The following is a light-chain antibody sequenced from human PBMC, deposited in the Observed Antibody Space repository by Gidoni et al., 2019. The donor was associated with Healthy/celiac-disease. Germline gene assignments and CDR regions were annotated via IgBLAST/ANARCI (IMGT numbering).Light chain of an antibody. CDR3: QQYYNVPFT. CDR1: QSVLYSSNNRNY. Sequence: DIVMTQSPDSLAVSLGERATINCKSSQSVLYSSNNRNYLAWYQQKQGQPPKLLIYWASTRESGVPDRVSGSGSGTDFTLTISSLQAEDVAVYYCQQYYNVPFTFGPGTIVDFK. J-gene: IGKJ3*01. CDR2: WAS. V-gene: IGKV4-1*01.